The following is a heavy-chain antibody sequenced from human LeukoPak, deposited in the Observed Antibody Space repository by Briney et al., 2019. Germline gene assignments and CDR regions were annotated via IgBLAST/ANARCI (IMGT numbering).Heavy chain of an antibody. CDR1: GYTFTDYY. CDR3: ARGLGIGYDY. D-gene: IGHD7-27*01. Sequence: GASVKVSCKASGYTFTDYYMQWVRQAPGQGLEWMGWMNPNSGNTGYAQKFQGRVTMTRNTSISTAYMELSSLRSEDTAVYYCARGLGIGYDYWGQGTLVTVSS. J-gene: IGHJ4*02. CDR2: MNPNSGNT. V-gene: IGHV1-8*02.